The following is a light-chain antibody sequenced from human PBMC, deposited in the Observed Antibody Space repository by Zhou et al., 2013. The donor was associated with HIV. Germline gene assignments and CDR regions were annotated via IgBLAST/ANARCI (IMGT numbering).Light chain of an antibody. V-gene: IGKV3-20*01. CDR2: DAS. J-gene: IGKJ3*01. Sequence: EIVLTQSPATLSLSPGERATLSCRASQSVNSYLAWYQQKPGQAPRLLIYDASNRATGIPDRFSGSGSGTDFTLTISRLEPEDFAVYYCQQYGSSPRFTFGPGTKVDIK. CDR3: QQYGSSPRFT. CDR1: QSVNSY.